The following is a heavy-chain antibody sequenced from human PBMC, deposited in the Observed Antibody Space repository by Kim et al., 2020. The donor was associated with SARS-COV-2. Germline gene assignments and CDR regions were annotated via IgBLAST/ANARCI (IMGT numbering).Heavy chain of an antibody. CDR2: K. Sequence: KFYADTVSGRLTISRDNARNSLYLQMNSLRDEDTAVYYCAKDRSYLFDYWGQGTLVTASS. D-gene: IGHD1-26*01. CDR3: AKDRSYLFDY. V-gene: IGHV3-48*02. J-gene: IGHJ4*02.